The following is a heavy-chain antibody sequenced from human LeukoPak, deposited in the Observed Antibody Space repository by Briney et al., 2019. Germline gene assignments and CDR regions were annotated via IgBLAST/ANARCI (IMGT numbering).Heavy chain of an antibody. CDR2: IYYSGST. V-gene: IGHV4-39*07. D-gene: IGHD6-13*01. CDR3: AREAGIAAAGTHPPYYYYMDV. J-gene: IGHJ6*03. CDR1: GGSISSSSYY. Sequence: PSETLSLTCTVSGGSISSSSYYWGWIRQPPGTGLEWIGSIYYSGSTYYNPSLKSRVTISVDTSKNQFSLKLSSVTAADTAVYYCAREAGIAAAGTHPPYYYYMDVWGKGTTVTVSS.